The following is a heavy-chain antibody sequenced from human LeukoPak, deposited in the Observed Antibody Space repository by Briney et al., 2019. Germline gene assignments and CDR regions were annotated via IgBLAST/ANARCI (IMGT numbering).Heavy chain of an antibody. CDR1: GYTFSGYF. D-gene: IGHD1-1*01. J-gene: IGHJ4*02. V-gene: IGHV1-2*06. CDR3: ARGLSSTPRWELDY. CDR2: INAGSGGP. Sequence: GASVKVSCKTSGYTFSGYFIHLVRQAAGQGLEWMGRINAGSGGPEYAEDFQGRVTMTRDTSITTASMELSGLTSDDTAIYYCARGLSSTPRWELDYWGQGTLVTVSS.